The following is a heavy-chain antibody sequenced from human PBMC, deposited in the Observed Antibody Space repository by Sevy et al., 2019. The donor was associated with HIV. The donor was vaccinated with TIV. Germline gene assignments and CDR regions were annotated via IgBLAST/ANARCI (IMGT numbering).Heavy chain of an antibody. J-gene: IGHJ6*02. V-gene: IGHV1-2*06. CDR3: ARGGAAVGRSYYVYYGLDV. Sequence: ASVKVSCKASGYTLTDYYIHWVRQAPGQGLEWMGRINPNSGGKNSAPKFQGRVTMTRDTSFNTAYMEVSRLRSDDTAVYFCARGGAAVGRSYYVYYGLDVWGQGTTVTVSS. CDR2: INPNSGGK. CDR1: GYTLTDYY. D-gene: IGHD6-13*01.